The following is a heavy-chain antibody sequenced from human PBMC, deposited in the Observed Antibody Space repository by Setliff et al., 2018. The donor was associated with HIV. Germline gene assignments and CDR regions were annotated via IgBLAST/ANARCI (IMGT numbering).Heavy chain of an antibody. CDR1: GDSITNDDYY. Sequence: SETLSLTCTVSGDSITNDDYYWGWIRQPPGKGLEWIAIIHYNGRTYYVPSLKSRVTIFVDTSKTQFYLKLRSVTAADTAVYYCARYTSKVDWFDPWGQGTLVTVSS. CDR3: ARYTSKVDWFDP. J-gene: IGHJ5*02. V-gene: IGHV4-39*01. D-gene: IGHD2-2*02. CDR2: IHYNGRT.